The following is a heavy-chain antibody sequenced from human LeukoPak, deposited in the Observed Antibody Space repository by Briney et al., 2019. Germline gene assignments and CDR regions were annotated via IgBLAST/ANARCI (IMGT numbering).Heavy chain of an antibody. J-gene: IGHJ4*02. CDR2: IRYDGSNK. D-gene: IGHD1-1*01. Sequence: GGSLRLSCAASGFTFSRYGMHWVRQAPGKGLEWVAFIRYDGSNKYYADALKGRFTISRDNSKNTLYLQMNSLGTDDTAVYYCARTQETYSANSNGDYWGQGTLVTVSS. V-gene: IGHV3-30*02. CDR3: ARTQETYSANSNGDY. CDR1: GFTFSRYG.